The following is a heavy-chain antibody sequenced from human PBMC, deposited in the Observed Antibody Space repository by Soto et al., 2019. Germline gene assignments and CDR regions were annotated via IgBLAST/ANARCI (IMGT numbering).Heavy chain of an antibody. D-gene: IGHD4-17*01. CDR1: GYTFTSYY. J-gene: IGHJ3*02. Sequence: ASVKVSCKASGYTFTSYYMHWVRQAPGQGLEWMGLINANDGNTSYAQKFQGRVTMTTDTSTSTAYMELRSLRSDDTAVYYCARVGDYGDYGGAAFDIWGQGTMVTVSS. V-gene: IGHV1-46*01. CDR2: INANDGNT. CDR3: ARVGDYGDYGGAAFDI.